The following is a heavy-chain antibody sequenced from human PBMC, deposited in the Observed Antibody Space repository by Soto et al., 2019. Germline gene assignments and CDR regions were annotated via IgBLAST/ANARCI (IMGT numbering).Heavy chain of an antibody. J-gene: IGHJ5*01. Sequence: SQTLSLTCAISGDSVSSNNAAWNWIMQSPSRGLEWLGRTYYRSKWFNDYAVSVKSRITIDPDTYNNQFSLQLNSVTPDDTAMYFCAREGPSLDSWGQGTLVTVSS. V-gene: IGHV6-1*01. CDR1: GDSVSSNNAA. CDR2: TYYRSKWFN. CDR3: AREGPSLDS.